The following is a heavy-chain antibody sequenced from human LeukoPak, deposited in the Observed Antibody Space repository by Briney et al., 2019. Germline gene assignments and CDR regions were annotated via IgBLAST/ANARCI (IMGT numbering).Heavy chain of an antibody. D-gene: IGHD6-19*01. Sequence: GGSLRLSCAAPGFTFGIYGMHWVRQAPGKGLEWVTVISYDGSDKYYADSVKGRFTISRDNSKNTLYLEMNSLRAEDTAVYYCAKDLSGGWSLDYWGQGTLVTVSS. CDR1: GFTFGIYG. CDR2: ISYDGSDK. CDR3: AKDLSGGWSLDY. V-gene: IGHV3-30*18. J-gene: IGHJ4*02.